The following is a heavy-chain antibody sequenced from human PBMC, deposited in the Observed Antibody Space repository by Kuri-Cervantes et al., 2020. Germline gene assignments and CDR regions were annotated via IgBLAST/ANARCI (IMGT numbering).Heavy chain of an antibody. CDR1: GFTFSSYR. CDR3: ARGGAAAEFANWFDP. CDR2: IKQDGSEK. V-gene: IGHV3-7*01. D-gene: IGHD6-13*01. Sequence: GGSLRLSCAASGFTFSSYRMSWVRQAPGKGLEWVANIKQDGSEKYYVDSVKGRFTISRDNAKNSLYLQMNSLRAEDTAVYYCARGGAAAEFANWFDPWGQGTLVTVSS. J-gene: IGHJ5*02.